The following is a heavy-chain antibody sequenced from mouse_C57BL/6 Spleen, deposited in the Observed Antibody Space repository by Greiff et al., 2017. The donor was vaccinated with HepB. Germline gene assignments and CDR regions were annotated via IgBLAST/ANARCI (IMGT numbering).Heavy chain of an antibody. CDR3: ARWGDYGLYYAMDY. Sequence: QVQLQQPGAELVKPGASVKLSCKASGYTFTSYWMQWVKQRPGQGLEWVGEIDPSDSYTNYKQKFKGKATLTVDTSSSTAYMQLSSLTSEDSAVYYCARWGDYGLYYAMDYWGQGTSVTVSS. V-gene: IGHV1-50*01. D-gene: IGHD1-1*02. J-gene: IGHJ4*01. CDR1: GYTFTSYW. CDR2: IDPSDSYT.